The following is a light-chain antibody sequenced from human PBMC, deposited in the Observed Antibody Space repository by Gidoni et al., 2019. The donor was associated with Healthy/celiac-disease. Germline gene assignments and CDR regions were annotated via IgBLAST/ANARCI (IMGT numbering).Light chain of an antibody. V-gene: IGKV4-1*01. CDR2: WAS. J-gene: IGKJ1*01. CDR3: QQYYSTPWT. Sequence: DIVMTQSPDSLAVSLGERATINCKSSQNILYSSNNTNYLAWYQQKPGPPPKLLIYWASTRESGVPDRFSGSGSGTDFTLTISSLQAEDVAVYYCQQYYSTPWTFXQXTKVEIK. CDR1: QNILYSSNNTNY.